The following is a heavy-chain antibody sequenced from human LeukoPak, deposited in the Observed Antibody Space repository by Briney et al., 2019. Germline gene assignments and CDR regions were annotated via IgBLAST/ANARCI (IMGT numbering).Heavy chain of an antibody. CDR3: ARGGSGSYYIDY. V-gene: IGHV4-59*10. D-gene: IGHD3-10*01. CDR2: IYTSGST. Sequence: PSETLSLTCAVYGGSFSGYYWSWIRQPAGKGLEWIGRIYTSGSTNYNPSLKSRVTISVDTSKNQFSLKLSSVTAADTAVYYCARGGSGSYYIDYWGQGTLVTVSS. CDR1: GGSFSGYY. J-gene: IGHJ4*02.